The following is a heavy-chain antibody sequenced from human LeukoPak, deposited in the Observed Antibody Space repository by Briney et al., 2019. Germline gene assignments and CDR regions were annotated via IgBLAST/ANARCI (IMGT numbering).Heavy chain of an antibody. CDR1: GGSISSYY. D-gene: IGHD6-13*01. J-gene: IGHJ4*02. Sequence: SETLSLTCTVSGGSISSYYWSWIRQPPGKGLEWIGYIYYSGSTNYNPSLKSRVTISVDTSKNQFSLKLSSVTAADTAVYYCARGRRSSWYGPTKSKYYFDYWGQGTLVTVSS. CDR3: ARGRRSSWYGPTKSKYYFDY. V-gene: IGHV4-59*01. CDR2: IYYSGST.